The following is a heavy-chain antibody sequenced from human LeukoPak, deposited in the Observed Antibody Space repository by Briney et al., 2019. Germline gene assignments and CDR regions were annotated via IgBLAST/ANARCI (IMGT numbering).Heavy chain of an antibody. CDR2: ISSSSGTI. V-gene: IGHV3-48*01. CDR3: ARALRAYSYGTFDY. D-gene: IGHD5-18*01. CDR1: GFTFSSYS. J-gene: IGHJ4*02. Sequence: GGSLRLSCAASGFTFSSYSMNWVRQAPGKGLEWVSYISSSSGTIYYADSVKGRFTSSRDNAKNSLYLQRNSLRAGDTAVYYCARALRAYSYGTFDYWGQGTLVTVSS.